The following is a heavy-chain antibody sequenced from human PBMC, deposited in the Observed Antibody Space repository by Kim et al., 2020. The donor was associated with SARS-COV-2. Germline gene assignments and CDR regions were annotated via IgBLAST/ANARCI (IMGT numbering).Heavy chain of an antibody. Sequence: SETLSLTCAVYGGSFSGYYWSWIRQPPGKGLEWIGEINHSGSTNYNPSLKSRVTISVDTSKNQFSLKLSSVTAADTAVYYCARGVCGSGSYCWFDPWGQGTLVTVSS. V-gene: IGHV4-34*01. D-gene: IGHD3-10*01. CDR2: INHSGST. CDR1: GGSFSGYY. CDR3: ARGVCGSGSYCWFDP. J-gene: IGHJ5*02.